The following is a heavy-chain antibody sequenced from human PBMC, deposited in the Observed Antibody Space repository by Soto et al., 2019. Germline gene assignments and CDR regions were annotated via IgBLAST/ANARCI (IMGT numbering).Heavy chain of an antibody. D-gene: IGHD3-3*01. CDR3: VKDRGGSWTSDY. CDR2: IAYDASDR. Sequence: QVQLVESGGGVVQPGSGRSLRLSCAAAGFTFSRDSMHWVRQAPGKGLEWVAVIAYDASDRYTWYAESVQGRFTISRDNSKNTLYLEMHSLRPEDTAVYYCVKDRGGSWTSDYWGQGTLVTVSS. V-gene: IGHV3-30*18. J-gene: IGHJ4*02. CDR1: GFTFSRDS.